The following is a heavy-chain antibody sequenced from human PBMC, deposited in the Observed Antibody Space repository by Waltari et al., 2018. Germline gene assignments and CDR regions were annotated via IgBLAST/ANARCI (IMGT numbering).Heavy chain of an antibody. D-gene: IGHD6-13*01. J-gene: IGHJ4*02. CDR3: ARPSQAAAGTIGVY. CDR1: GGTFSSYA. Sequence: QVQLVQSGAEVKKPGSSVKVACKASGGTFSSYAISWVRQAPGQGIEWMGGISPSLGTANYAQKFQGRVTITADESTSTAYMELSSLRSEDTAVYYCARPSQAAAGTIGVYWGQGTLVTVSS. CDR2: ISPSLGTA. V-gene: IGHV1-69*01.